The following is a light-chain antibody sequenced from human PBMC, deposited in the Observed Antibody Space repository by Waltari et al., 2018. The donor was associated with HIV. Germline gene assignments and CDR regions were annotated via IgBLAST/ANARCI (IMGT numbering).Light chain of an antibody. V-gene: IGLV3-21*02. CDR2: DDN. J-gene: IGLJ2*01. CDR3: QVWDRSYKEAV. Sequence: SYVLTQAPSVSVSPGQPATMSCGNIGTYSVQWYRQQPGRAPVLVVSDDNERFSGTPARMSGANSGSRATLTISNVEAGDEAVYYCQVWDRSYKEAVFGGGT. CDR1: NIGTYS.